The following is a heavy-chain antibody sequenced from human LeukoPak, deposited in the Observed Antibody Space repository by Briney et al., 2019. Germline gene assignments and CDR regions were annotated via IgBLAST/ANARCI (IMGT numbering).Heavy chain of an antibody. D-gene: IGHD3-22*01. CDR1: GFTFSSYA. J-gene: IGHJ4*02. Sequence: GGSLRLSCAASGFTFSSYAMSWVRQAPGKGLEWVSAISGSGGSTYYADSVKGRFTISRDNSKNTLYLQMNSLRAEDTAVYYCAKDSFFGYYDSSGYYPPYYFDYWGQGTLVTVSS. CDR2: ISGSGGST. V-gene: IGHV3-23*01. CDR3: AKDSFFGYYDSSGYYPPYYFDY.